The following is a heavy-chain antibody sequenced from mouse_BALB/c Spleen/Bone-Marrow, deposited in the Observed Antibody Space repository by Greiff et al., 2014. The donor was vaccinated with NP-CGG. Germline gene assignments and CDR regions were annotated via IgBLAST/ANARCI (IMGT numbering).Heavy chain of an antibody. CDR3: ARALLGAMDY. Sequence: VHVKQSGPELVKPGASVKVSCKASGYVFTSYNMYWVKQIHGKSLEWIGYIDPYNGGTTYNQKFKGKATLTVDKSSSTAYMHLNSLTSEDSAVYYCARALLGAMDYWGQGTSVTVSS. J-gene: IGHJ4*01. CDR2: IDPYNGGT. V-gene: IGHV1S135*01. CDR1: GYVFTSYN. D-gene: IGHD1-1*01.